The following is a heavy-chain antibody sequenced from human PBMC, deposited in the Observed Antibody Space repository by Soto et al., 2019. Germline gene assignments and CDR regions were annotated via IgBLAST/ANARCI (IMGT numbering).Heavy chain of an antibody. Sequence: GGSLRLSCAASGFTFSSYGMHWVRQAPGKGLEWVAVISYDGSNKYYADSVKGRFTISRDNSKKTLYLQMYSLRAEDTAEYYCAKERGSEWGYYYYYMDVWGKGTTVTVSS. CDR1: GFTFSSYG. CDR2: ISYDGSNK. D-gene: IGHD3-16*01. J-gene: IGHJ6*03. CDR3: AKERGSEWGYYYYYMDV. V-gene: IGHV3-30*18.